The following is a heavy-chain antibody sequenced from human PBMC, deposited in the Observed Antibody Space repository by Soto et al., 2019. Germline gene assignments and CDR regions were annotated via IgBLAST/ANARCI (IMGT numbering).Heavy chain of an antibody. J-gene: IGHJ3*02. CDR3: ARDYCSGGSCDAFDI. CDR2: IWYDGSNK. V-gene: IGHV3-33*01. CDR1: GFTFSSYG. Sequence: GGSLRLSCAASGFTFSSYGMHWVRQAPGKGLEWVAVIWYDGSNKYYADSVKGRFTISRDNSKNTLYLQMNSLRAEDTAVCYCARDYCSGGSCDAFDIWGQGTMVTVSS. D-gene: IGHD2-15*01.